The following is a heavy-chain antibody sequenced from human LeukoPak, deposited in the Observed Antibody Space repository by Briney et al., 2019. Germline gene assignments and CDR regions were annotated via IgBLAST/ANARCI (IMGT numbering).Heavy chain of an antibody. CDR3: ARAEDCSSTSCYYFGY. V-gene: IGHV4-30-2*01. CDR1: GGSISSGGYY. J-gene: IGHJ4*02. CDR2: IYHSGST. Sequence: SETLSLTCTVSGGSISSGGYYWSWIRQPPGKGLEWIGYIYHSGSTYYNPSLKSRVTISVDRSKNQFSLKLSSVTAADTAVYYCARAEDCSSTSCYYFGYWGQGTLVTVSS. D-gene: IGHD2-2*01.